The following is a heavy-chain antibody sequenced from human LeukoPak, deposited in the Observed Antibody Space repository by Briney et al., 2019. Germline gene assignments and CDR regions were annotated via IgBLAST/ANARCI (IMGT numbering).Heavy chain of an antibody. J-gene: IGHJ4*02. V-gene: IGHV3-21*05. D-gene: IGHD2-2*01. CDR1: GFSFSLYA. CDR3: ARDTIQPGLIDD. CDR2: INSGGDDI. Sequence: GGSLRLSCAASGFSFSLYAMNWVRQAPGKVLGWISYINSGGDDIHYAASVRGRFTISRDDAGNTLFLQLSSLRAEDTAVYYCARDTIQPGLIDDWGQGTLVTVSS.